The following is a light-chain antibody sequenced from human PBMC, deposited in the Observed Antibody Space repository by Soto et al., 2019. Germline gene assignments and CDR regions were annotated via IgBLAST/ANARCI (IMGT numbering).Light chain of an antibody. J-gene: IGKJ5*01. Sequence: EIVLTQSPGTLSLSPGERATLTCRASQSLSNNYLAWYQQKPGQAPRLLIYDASSRATGIPDRFSGSGSGTDFTLTISSLEPEDFAVYYCQQRTNWPSITFGQGTRLEIK. CDR1: QSLSNNY. CDR2: DAS. CDR3: QQRTNWPSIT. V-gene: IGKV3D-20*02.